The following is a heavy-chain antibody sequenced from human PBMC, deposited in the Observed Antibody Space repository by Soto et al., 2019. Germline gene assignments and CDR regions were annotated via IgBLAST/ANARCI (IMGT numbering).Heavy chain of an antibody. J-gene: IGHJ5*02. V-gene: IGHV1-8*01. D-gene: IGHD3-10*01. Sequence: ASVTVSCKASGYTFTSYDINWVRQATGQGLEWMGWMNTNSGNKGYAQKFQGRVTMTMDTSITTAYMELNSLTSEDTAVYYCARVPGSLDPWGQGTLVTVSS. CDR3: ARVPGSLDP. CDR2: MNTNSGNK. CDR1: GYTFTSYD.